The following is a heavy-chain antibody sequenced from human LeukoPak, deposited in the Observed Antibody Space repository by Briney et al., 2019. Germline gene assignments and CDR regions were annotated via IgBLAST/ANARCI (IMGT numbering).Heavy chain of an antibody. CDR2: IYYTGIS. CDR1: GASITIGAESYH. D-gene: IGHD3-22*01. Sequence: SATLSLTCTVSGASITIGAESYHWGWIRQPPGKGLEWIGTIYYTGISYYNPSLESRVTSSLDTSKNQFSLTLNSVTAADTAVYYCVRSYYYDSSGYYYFDYWGQGTLVTVSS. V-gene: IGHV4-39*07. J-gene: IGHJ4*02. CDR3: VRSYYYDSSGYYYFDY.